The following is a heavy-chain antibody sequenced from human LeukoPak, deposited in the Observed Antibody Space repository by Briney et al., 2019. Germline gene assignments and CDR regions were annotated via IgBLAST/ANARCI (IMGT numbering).Heavy chain of an antibody. CDR2: ISWNSGSI. J-gene: IGHJ6*02. CDR1: GFTFDDYA. V-gene: IGHV3-9*01. D-gene: IGHD6-13*01. Sequence: GRSLRLSCAASGFTFDDYAMHWVRQAPGKGLEWVSGISWNSGSIGYADSVKGRSTISRDNAKNSLYLQMNSLRAEDTALYYCAKEAALGSSSWPYYYYGMDVWGQGTTVTVSS. CDR3: AKEAALGSSSWPYYYYGMDV.